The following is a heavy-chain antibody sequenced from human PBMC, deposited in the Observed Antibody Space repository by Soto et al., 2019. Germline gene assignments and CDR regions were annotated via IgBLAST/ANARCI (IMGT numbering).Heavy chain of an antibody. CDR3: AKDQVEYCSAASCFGAFDY. CDR2: ISGSGATI. CDR1: GFSIKNYA. Sequence: LRLSCGASGFSIKNYAMSWVRQAPGKGLEWVSVISGSGATIHYAGSVKGRFSISRDSLKNTVYLQMNSLRPEDTAVYYCAKDQVEYCSAASCFGAFDYWGQGTLVTVSS. V-gene: IGHV3-23*01. J-gene: IGHJ4*02. D-gene: IGHD2-2*01.